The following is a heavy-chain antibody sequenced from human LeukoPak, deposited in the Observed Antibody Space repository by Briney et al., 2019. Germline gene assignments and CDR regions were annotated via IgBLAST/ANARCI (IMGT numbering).Heavy chain of an antibody. CDR2: SNPYCSGT. CDR1: GDTFTGNY. Sequence: ATLTVTCTVSGDTFTGNYKHWVWHARAPGLELVGWSNPYCSGTNCAQKFQGRVTMTSDTSISTAYMELSRLRSDDTRVYYCARVCSGGSCCPVIGFDPWGQRSLVTLSS. CDR3: ARVCSGGSCCPVIGFDP. V-gene: IGHV1-2*02. D-gene: IGHD2-15*01. J-gene: IGHJ5*02.